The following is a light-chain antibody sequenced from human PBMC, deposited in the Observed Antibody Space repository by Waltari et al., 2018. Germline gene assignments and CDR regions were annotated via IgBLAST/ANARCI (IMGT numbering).Light chain of an antibody. J-gene: IGKJ5*01. Sequence: EIVLTQSPGTLSLSLGERATLSCRASQSVSSTYLAWYQQKPGQPPRLLIYGASSRATGIPDRFSGSGSGTDFTLTISRLEPEDFAVYFCQQYGASLITFGQGTRLEIK. CDR2: GAS. V-gene: IGKV3-20*01. CDR1: QSVSSTY. CDR3: QQYGASLIT.